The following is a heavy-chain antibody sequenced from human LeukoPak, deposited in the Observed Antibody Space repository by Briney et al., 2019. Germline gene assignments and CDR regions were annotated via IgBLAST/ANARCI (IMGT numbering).Heavy chain of an antibody. J-gene: IGHJ3*02. V-gene: IGHV1-2*02. D-gene: IGHD5-18*01. CDR2: INPNSGGT. CDR1: GYNFTGNY. Sequence: ASVKVSCKASGYNFTGNYIHWVRRAPGQGLEWMGWINPNSGGTNYAQKFQGRVTMIRDTSISTASMELNRLRSDDTAVYYCARDGKDWIQLWFWFAFDIWGQGTMVTVSS. CDR3: ARDGKDWIQLWFWFAFDI.